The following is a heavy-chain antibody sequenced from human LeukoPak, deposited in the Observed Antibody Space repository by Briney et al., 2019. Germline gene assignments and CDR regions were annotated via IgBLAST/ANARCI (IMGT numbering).Heavy chain of an antibody. Sequence: ASVKVSCKASGYSFNGVYIHWVRQAPGQGLEWMGRINPSSGGTNYAQNFQGRVTMAWDTSISTAYLDLSRLTSYDTAVYYCRLFHTPIFDLWGQGTMMTVSS. J-gene: IGHJ3*01. CDR3: RLFHTPIFDL. D-gene: IGHD3-3*01. CDR1: GYSFNGVY. CDR2: INPSSGGT. V-gene: IGHV1-2*06.